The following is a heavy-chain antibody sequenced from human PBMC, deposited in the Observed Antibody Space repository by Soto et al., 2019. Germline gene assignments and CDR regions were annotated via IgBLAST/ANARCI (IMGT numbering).Heavy chain of an antibody. CDR2: IDTNGGGT. CDR1: GFIFSSFA. CDR3: VGRFPTGSTSPVGFDY. V-gene: IGHV3-64D*09. D-gene: IGHD2-15*01. Sequence: GGSLRLSCSASGFIFSSFAMHWVRQAPGKGLEHVSAIDTNGGGTFYADSVKGRFTISRDNSKNMLYLQMSSLKDEDTAVYYCVGRFPTGSTSPVGFDYWGQGTLVTVSS. J-gene: IGHJ4*02.